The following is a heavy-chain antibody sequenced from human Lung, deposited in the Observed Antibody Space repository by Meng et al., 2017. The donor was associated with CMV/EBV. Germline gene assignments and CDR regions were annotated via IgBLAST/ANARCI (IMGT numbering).Heavy chain of an antibody. V-gene: IGHV4-34*01. Sequence: SETLSLXCAVYGGSFSGYYWSWIRQPPGKGLEWIGEINHSGSTNYNPSLKSRITITVDTSKNQFSLKLSSVTDADTAVYYCARYTIFYYYDGMDVWGQGTTVTVSS. CDR1: GGSFSGYY. D-gene: IGHD3-3*01. CDR3: ARYTIFYYYDGMDV. J-gene: IGHJ6*02. CDR2: INHSGST.